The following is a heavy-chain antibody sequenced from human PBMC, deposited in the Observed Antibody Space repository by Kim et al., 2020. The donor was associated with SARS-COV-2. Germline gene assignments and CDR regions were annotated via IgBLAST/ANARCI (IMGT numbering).Heavy chain of an antibody. CDR2: ISYDGSNK. V-gene: IGHV3-30-3*01. CDR1: GFTFSSYA. Sequence: GGSLRLSCAASGFTFSSYAMHWVRQAPGKGLEWVAVISYDGSNKYYADSVKGRFTISRDNSKNTLYLQMNSLRAEDTAVYYCAQREGIAAPLLFDYWGQGTLVTVSS. D-gene: IGHD6-13*01. CDR3: AQREGIAAPLLFDY. J-gene: IGHJ4*02.